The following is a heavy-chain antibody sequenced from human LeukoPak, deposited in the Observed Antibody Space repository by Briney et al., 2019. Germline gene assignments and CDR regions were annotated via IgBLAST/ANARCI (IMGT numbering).Heavy chain of an antibody. CDR3: ASPGGRGCSSTSCAGYAFDI. Sequence: NSGGSLRLSCAASGFTFSSYSMNWVRQAPGKGLEWVSSISSSSSYIYYADSVKGRFTISRDNAKNSLYLQMNSLRAEDTAVYYCASPGGRGCSSTSCAGYAFDIWGQGTMVTVSS. CDR2: ISSSSSYI. D-gene: IGHD2-2*01. CDR1: GFTFSSYS. V-gene: IGHV3-21*01. J-gene: IGHJ3*02.